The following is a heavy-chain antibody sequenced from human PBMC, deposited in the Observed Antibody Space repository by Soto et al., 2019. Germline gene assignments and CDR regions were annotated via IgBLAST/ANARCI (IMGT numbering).Heavy chain of an antibody. CDR1: GGSFSGYY. Sequence: SETLSLTCAVYGGSFSGYYWSWIRQPPGKGLEWIGEINHSGSTNYNPSLKSRVTISVDTSKNQFSLKLSSVTAADTAVYYCARGGNSPKLERREAFDIWGQGTMVTVSS. V-gene: IGHV4-34*01. J-gene: IGHJ3*02. D-gene: IGHD1-1*01. CDR3: ARGGNSPKLERREAFDI. CDR2: INHSGST.